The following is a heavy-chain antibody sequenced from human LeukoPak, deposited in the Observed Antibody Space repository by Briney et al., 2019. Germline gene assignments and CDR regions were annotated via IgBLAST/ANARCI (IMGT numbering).Heavy chain of an antibody. CDR3: ARRELLVRSWFDP. CDR1: GYTFTSYG. V-gene: IGHV1-18*01. CDR2: ISGYNGKT. J-gene: IGHJ5*02. Sequence: ASVKVSCKASGYTFTSYGISWVRKAPGHGLEWMGWISGYNGKTDYAQEFQGRVTMTTDTSTTTAYMELRSLRSDDTAVYYCARRELLVRSWFDPWGQGTLVTVSS. D-gene: IGHD3-10*01.